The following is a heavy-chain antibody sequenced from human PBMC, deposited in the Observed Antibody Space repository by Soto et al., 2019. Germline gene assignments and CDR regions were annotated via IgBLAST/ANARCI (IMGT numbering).Heavy chain of an antibody. CDR2: INPDSDNT. CDR1: GYTFTNYD. J-gene: IGHJ6*02. CDR3: ARGRRYCTTTSCYPPALFPYGMDV. V-gene: IGHV1-8*01. Sequence: ASVKVSCKTSGYTFTNYDINWVRQAAGQGLEWMGWINPDSDNTGYAQKFQGRVTMTRDTSISTAYMELNSLRSEDTAVYYCARGRRYCTTTSCYPPALFPYGMDVWGQGTTGTVS. D-gene: IGHD2-2*01.